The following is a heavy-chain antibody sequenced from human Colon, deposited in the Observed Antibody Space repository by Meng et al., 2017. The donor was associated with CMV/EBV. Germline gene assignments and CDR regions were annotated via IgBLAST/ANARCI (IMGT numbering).Heavy chain of an antibody. V-gene: IGHV3-11*01. CDR3: ARLFDDRPGWFDP. CDR1: GFSFSDSH. J-gene: IGHJ5*02. Sequence: GESLKISCAASGFSFSDSHMSWVRQAPGKGLEWLSSITGSGRKVFYGDSMNGRITISRDNANNSLYLDMNSLTAEDTAVYYCARLFDDRPGWFDPWGQGTLVTVSS. D-gene: IGHD3-10*01. CDR2: ITGSGRKV.